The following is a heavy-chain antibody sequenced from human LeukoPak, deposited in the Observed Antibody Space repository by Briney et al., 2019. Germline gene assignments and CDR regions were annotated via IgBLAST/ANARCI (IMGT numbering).Heavy chain of an antibody. V-gene: IGHV4-61*02. CDR1: DDSISSGSYY. Sequence: SETLSLTCTVSDDSISSGSYYWTWARLPAGKGLEWIGRIYTRGTTTYNPSLQSRVTMSLDKSKNLFSLNLSSVTAADTAVYYCARDDVGIAAAGGIYWGQGTLVTVSS. D-gene: IGHD6-13*01. CDR2: IYTRGTT. J-gene: IGHJ4*02. CDR3: ARDDVGIAAAGGIY.